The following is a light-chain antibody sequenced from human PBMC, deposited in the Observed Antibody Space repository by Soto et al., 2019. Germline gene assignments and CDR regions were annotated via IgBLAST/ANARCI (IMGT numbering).Light chain of an antibody. J-gene: IGKJ5*01. CDR2: GAS. CDR1: QGVSSSF. Sequence: EIVSTQPPGTLSLSPGERATISGTASQGVSSSFLAWYQQKPGQAPRLLIYGASSRATGIPDRFSGSGSGTDFTLAISRLEPEDFAVYYCHQYGSSPITFGRGTRLEI. V-gene: IGKV3-20*01. CDR3: HQYGSSPIT.